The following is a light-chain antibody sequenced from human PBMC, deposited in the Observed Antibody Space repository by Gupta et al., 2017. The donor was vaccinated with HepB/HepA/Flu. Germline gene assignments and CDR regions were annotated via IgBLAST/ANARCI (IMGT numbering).Light chain of an antibody. V-gene: IGKV3-11*01. CDR2: DAS. CDR1: QSVSRY. CDR3: QQRINWPIT. J-gene: IGKJ4*01. Sequence: EIVLTQSPVTLSLSPGERATLSCRASQSVSRYLAWYQQKPGQPPSLLVFDASNRATDIPTRFSGSGSGTDFTLTISSLEPEDFAVYYCQQRINWPITFGGGTRVEIK.